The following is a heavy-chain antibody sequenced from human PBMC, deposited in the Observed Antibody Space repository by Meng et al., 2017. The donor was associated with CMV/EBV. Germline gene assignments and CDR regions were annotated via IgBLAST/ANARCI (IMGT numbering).Heavy chain of an antibody. CDR1: GFTFSSYA. J-gene: IGHJ4*02. CDR3: ARGDYFDY. CDR2: ISYDGSNK. V-gene: IGHV3-30-3*01. Sequence: GQLVEPGGGVVQPGRSLRFSCAASGFTFSSYAMHWVRQAPGKELEWVAVISYDGSNKYYADSVKGRFTISRDNSKNTLYLQMNSLRAEDMAVYYCARGDYFDYWGQGTLVTVSS.